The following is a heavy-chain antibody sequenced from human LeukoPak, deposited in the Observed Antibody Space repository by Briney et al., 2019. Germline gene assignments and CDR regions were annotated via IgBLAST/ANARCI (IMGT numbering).Heavy chain of an antibody. CDR3: ARVGVAMAIDY. Sequence: SQTLSLTCAVSGGSISSGGYSWSWIRQPPGKGLEWIGYIYHSGSTYYNPSLKSRVTISVDKSKNQFSLKLSSVTAADTAVYYRARVGVAMAIDYWGQGTLVTVSS. CDR2: IYHSGST. J-gene: IGHJ4*02. V-gene: IGHV4-30-2*01. D-gene: IGHD2-15*01. CDR1: GGSISSGGYS.